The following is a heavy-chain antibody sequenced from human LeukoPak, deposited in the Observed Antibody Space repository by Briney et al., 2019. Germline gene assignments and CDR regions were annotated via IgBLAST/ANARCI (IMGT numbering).Heavy chain of an antibody. CDR3: ARDLIVGGNHDAFDI. J-gene: IGHJ3*02. V-gene: IGHV3-53*01. Sequence: PGGSLRLSCAASGFTVSSSYMSWVRQAPGKGLEGVSVINSGGTTYYADSVKGRFTISRDNSKNTLFLQMNSLRAEDTAVYYCARDLIVGGNHDAFDIWGQGTMVTVSS. D-gene: IGHD1-26*01. CDR2: INSGGTT. CDR1: GFTVSSSY.